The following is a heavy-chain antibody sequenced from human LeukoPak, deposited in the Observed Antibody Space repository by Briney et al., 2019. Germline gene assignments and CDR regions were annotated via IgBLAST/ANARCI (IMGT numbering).Heavy chain of an antibody. CDR3: ARTSTGYYPADAFDI. J-gene: IGHJ3*02. Sequence: SETLSLTCIVSGGCISSDPYYGGCIRQPPGKGLEWIGSIYYSGSTYSNPSLKSRVTISVDTSKNHFSLKLSSVTAARTAVYYCARTSTGYYPADAFDIWGQGTMVTLSS. V-gene: IGHV4-39*02. D-gene: IGHD2/OR15-2a*01. CDR1: GGCISSDPYY. CDR2: IYYSGST.